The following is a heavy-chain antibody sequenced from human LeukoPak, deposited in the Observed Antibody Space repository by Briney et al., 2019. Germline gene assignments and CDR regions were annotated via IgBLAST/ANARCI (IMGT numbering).Heavy chain of an antibody. CDR1: GGSISSSSYY. J-gene: IGHJ5*02. V-gene: IGHV4-39*07. Sequence: SETLSLTCTVSGGSISSSSYYWGWIRQPPGKGLEWIGNIFYRGSTYYNPSLKSRVTISVDTSKNQSSLKLSSVTAADTAVYYCARKIGNSTPFNWFDPWGQGTLVTVSS. D-gene: IGHD1-26*01. CDR2: IFYRGST. CDR3: ARKIGNSTPFNWFDP.